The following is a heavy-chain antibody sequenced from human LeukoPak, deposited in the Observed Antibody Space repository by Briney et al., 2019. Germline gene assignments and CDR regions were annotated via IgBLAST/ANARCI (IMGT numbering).Heavy chain of an antibody. CDR3: AKHLNAHDFVGNSFSS. CDR1: GFTFKIYS. D-gene: IGHD1-1*01. CDR2: ISSSSNDR. Sequence: PGGSLRLFCGASGFTFKIYSMTWLRQAPGKGLEWVSSISSSSNDRYFADSVNGRFTISRDNAKNALYLQMNSLRAEDTAVYYCAKHLNAHDFVGNSFSSWGQRTLVTVSS. V-gene: IGHV3-21*06. J-gene: IGHJ5*01.